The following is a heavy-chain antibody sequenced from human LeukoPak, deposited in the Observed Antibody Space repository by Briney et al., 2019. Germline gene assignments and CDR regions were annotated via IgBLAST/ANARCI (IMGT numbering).Heavy chain of an antibody. CDR1: GFTFSSSW. V-gene: IGHV3-74*01. CDR3: ARGLVPGFLDY. Sequence: GGSPRLSCAASGFTFSSSWMYWVRQAPGKGLVWVSRINSDESITTYADSVKGRFTISRDNAKNTLYLQMNSLRAEDTAVYYCARGLVPGFLDYWGQGTPVTVSS. CDR2: INSDESIT. D-gene: IGHD4-11*01. J-gene: IGHJ4*02.